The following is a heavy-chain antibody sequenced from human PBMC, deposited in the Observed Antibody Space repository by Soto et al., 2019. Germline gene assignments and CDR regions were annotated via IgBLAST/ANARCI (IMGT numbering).Heavy chain of an antibody. CDR1: GGSISSGEYY. V-gene: IGHV4-30-4*01. CDR2: ISYSGST. CDR3: ARTSLTIFGPISADYGMGV. Sequence: QVQLQESGPGLVKPSETLSLTCTVSGGSISSGEYYWTWIRQPPGNGPEWIGYISYSGSTHYSPSLTSRGSITVDTSKNQLPLNLASVSAEDTAVYYCARTSLTIFGPISADYGMGVWGLGTTVTVSS. J-gene: IGHJ6*02. D-gene: IGHD3-3*01.